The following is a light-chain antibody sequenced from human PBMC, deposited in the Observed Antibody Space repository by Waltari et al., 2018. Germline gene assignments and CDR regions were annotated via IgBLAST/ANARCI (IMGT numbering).Light chain of an antibody. CDR1: QSVGRT. CDR2: GAS. V-gene: IGKV3-20*01. J-gene: IGKJ1*01. CDR3: QHYLRLPVS. Sequence: EIVLTQSPGTLSLSPGERANLSCRASQSVGRTLAWYQQRPGQAPRLLIYGASSRAADIPDRFAGSGSGTDFSLTINRLEPEDFAVYYCQHYLRLPVSFGQGTKVEIK.